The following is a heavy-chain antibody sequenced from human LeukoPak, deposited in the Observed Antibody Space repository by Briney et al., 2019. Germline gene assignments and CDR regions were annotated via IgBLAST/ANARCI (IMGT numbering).Heavy chain of an antibody. Sequence: PGESLRLSCVGSGITNYWMTWVRQAPGKGLESVANINQDSSERYCLYSVKGRFTISRDNTKSSLFLQMNSLRVEDTGIYYCATDLNWVAYWGQGARVTVSS. D-gene: IGHD3-16*01. CDR2: INQDSSER. CDR3: ATDLNWVAY. CDR1: GITNYW. J-gene: IGHJ4*02. V-gene: IGHV3-7*01.